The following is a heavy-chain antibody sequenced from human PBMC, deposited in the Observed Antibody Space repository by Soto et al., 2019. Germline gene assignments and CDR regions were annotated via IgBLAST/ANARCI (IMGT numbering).Heavy chain of an antibody. Sequence: SETLSLTCAVYGGSFSGYYWSWIRQPPGKGLEWIGEINHSGSTNYNPSLKSRVIISVDTSKNQLSLKLSSVTAADTAVYYCASGRPIVVVPAAILSFDYWGQGTLVTVSS. V-gene: IGHV4-34*01. CDR3: ASGRPIVVVPAAILSFDY. CDR1: GGSFSGYY. J-gene: IGHJ4*02. CDR2: INHSGST. D-gene: IGHD2-2*02.